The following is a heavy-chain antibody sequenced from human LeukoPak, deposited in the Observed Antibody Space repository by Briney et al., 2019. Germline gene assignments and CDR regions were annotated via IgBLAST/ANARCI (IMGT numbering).Heavy chain of an antibody. CDR2: IKHDGSEK. CDR1: GFIFTNYF. CDR3: ATDRGWRTSGYYLYYFEY. D-gene: IGHD3-3*01. V-gene: IGHV3-7*01. J-gene: IGHJ4*02. Sequence: HPGGSLRLSCAASGFIFTNYFMSWVRQAPGKGLEWVASIKHDGSEKYYVDSVRGRFTIPRDNTMNSLYLQMSSLRAENTAVYYCATDRGWRTSGYYLYYFEYWGQGTLVTYSS.